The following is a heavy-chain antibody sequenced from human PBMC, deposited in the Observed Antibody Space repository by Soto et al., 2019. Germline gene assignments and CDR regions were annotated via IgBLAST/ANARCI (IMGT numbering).Heavy chain of an antibody. CDR2: ISSSSSYI. CDR1: GFTFSSYS. Sequence: GGSLRLSCAASGFTFSSYSMNWVRQAPGKGLEWVSSISSSSSYIYYAAPVKGRFTISRDDSKNTLYLQMNSLKTEDTAVYYCTTQGPPNYYGSGSYYNLFRRYYYYGMDVWGQGTTVTVSS. J-gene: IGHJ6*02. D-gene: IGHD3-10*01. V-gene: IGHV3-21*03. CDR3: TTQGPPNYYGSGSYYNLFRRYYYYGMDV.